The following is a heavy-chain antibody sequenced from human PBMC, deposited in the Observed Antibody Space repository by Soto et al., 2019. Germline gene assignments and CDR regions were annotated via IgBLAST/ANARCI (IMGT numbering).Heavy chain of an antibody. J-gene: IGHJ4*02. Sequence: QLQLQESGPGLVKPSETLSLTCTVSGGSISSSSYYWGWIRQPPGKGLEWIGSIYYSGSTYYNPSLKSRVTISADTSKNPFPLKLSSVTAADTAVYYCARHTPAISISDHWGQGTLVTVSS. CDR3: ARHTPAISISDH. CDR2: IYYSGST. D-gene: IGHD2-15*01. CDR1: GGSISSSSYY. V-gene: IGHV4-39*01.